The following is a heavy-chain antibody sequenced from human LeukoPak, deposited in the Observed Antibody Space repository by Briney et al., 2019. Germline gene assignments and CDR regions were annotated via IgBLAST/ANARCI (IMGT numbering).Heavy chain of an antibody. J-gene: IGHJ4*02. D-gene: IGHD3-10*01. Sequence: SETLSLTCAVYGGSFSCYYWSWIRQPPGKGLEWIGEINHSGSTNYNPSLKSRVTISVDTSKNQFSLKLSCVSAADTAVYYCARGPRQHYYYARPYYFDYWGQGNLVSVSS. V-gene: IGHV4-34*01. CDR1: GGSFSCYY. CDR3: ARGPRQHYYYARPYYFDY. CDR2: INHSGST.